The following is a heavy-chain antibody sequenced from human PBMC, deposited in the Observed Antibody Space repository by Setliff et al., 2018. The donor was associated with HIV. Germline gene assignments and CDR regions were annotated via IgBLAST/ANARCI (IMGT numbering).Heavy chain of an antibody. Sequence: GGSLRLSCAASGFTFTEYYMNWIRQAPGKGLEWLSYISSSGSSIYDADSVKGRFTISRDNAKNSLYLHMNSLRAEDTAVYYCARDFCGSSCSSGYGYFDHWGQGTLVTVSS. CDR1: GFTFTEYY. V-gene: IGHV3-11*01. CDR2: ISSSGSSI. J-gene: IGHJ4*02. CDR3: ARDFCGSSCSSGYGYFDH. D-gene: IGHD2-15*01.